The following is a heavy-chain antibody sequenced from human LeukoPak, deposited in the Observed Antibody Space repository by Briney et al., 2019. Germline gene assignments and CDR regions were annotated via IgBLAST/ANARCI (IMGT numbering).Heavy chain of an antibody. V-gene: IGHV3-33*06. D-gene: IGHD6-13*01. CDR3: AKDSSSWYYMYDY. Sequence: GGSLRLSCAASGFTFSSYGMHWVRQAPGKGLEWVAVIWYDGSNKYYADSVKGRFTISRDNSKNTLYLQMNSLRAEDTAVYYCAKDSSSWYYMYDYWGQGTLVTVSS. CDR1: GFTFSSYG. CDR2: IWYDGSNK. J-gene: IGHJ4*02.